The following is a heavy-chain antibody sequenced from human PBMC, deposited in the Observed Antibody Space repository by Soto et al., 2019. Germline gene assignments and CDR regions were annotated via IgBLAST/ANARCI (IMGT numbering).Heavy chain of an antibody. D-gene: IGHD6-13*01. J-gene: IGHJ4*02. CDR3: ARAAMGGSSWPFDY. Sequence: QVQLQESGPGLVKPSGTLSLTCAVSGGSISSSNWWSWVRQPPGKGLEWIGEIYHSGSTNYNPSLKSRGTISVDKSKNQFSLKLRSVTAADTAVYYCARAAMGGSSWPFDYWGQGTLVTVSS. CDR2: IYHSGST. CDR1: GGSISSSNW. V-gene: IGHV4-4*02.